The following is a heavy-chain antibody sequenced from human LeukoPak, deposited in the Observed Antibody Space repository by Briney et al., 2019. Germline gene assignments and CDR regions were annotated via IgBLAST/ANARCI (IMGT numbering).Heavy chain of an antibody. J-gene: IGHJ4*02. CDR1: GFTFSSYW. V-gene: IGHV3-15*07. D-gene: IGHD3-22*01. Sequence: PGGSLRLSCAASGFTFSSYWMNWVRQAPGKGLEWVGRIKSKTDGGTTDYAAPVKGRFTISRDDSKNTLSLQMNSLKTEDTAVYYCTTDHDSSRYYFTYASWGQGTLVTVSS. CDR2: IKSKTDGGTT. CDR3: TTDHDSSRYYFTYAS.